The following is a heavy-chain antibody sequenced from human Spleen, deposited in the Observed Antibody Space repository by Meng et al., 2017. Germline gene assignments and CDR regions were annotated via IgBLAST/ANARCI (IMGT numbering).Heavy chain of an antibody. J-gene: IGHJ3*02. CDR3: AKDGIIDM. CDR1: GGSISSTSYY. D-gene: IGHD3-10*01. V-gene: IGHV4-39*07. Sequence: GSLRLSCTVSGGSISSTSYYWGWIRQPPGKGLEWIGSIYYSGSTYYNPSLKSRVTISVDTSKNQFSLNLSSVTAADTAVYYCAKDGIIDMWGQGTMVTVSS. CDR2: IYYSGST.